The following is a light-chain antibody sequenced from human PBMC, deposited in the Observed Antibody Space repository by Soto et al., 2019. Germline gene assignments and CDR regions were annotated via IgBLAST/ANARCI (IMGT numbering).Light chain of an antibody. CDR3: QQLNSYPLIT. V-gene: IGKV3-20*01. Sequence: EIVLTQSPGTLSLSPGERATLSCRASRSVSNNYLAWYQQKLGQAPRLLIYGASSRATGIPDRFSGSGSGTDFTLTISSLQPEDFATYYCQQLNSYPLITFGQGTRLEIK. J-gene: IGKJ5*01. CDR1: RSVSNNY. CDR2: GAS.